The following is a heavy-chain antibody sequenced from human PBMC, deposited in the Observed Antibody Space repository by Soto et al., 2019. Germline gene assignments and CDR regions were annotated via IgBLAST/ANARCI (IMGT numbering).Heavy chain of an antibody. CDR2: ISSSGSTI. J-gene: IGHJ4*02. CDR1: GFTFSSYE. D-gene: IGHD5-12*01. CDR3: ARGAYSGFGFDY. Sequence: EVQLVESGGGLVQPGGSLRLSCAASGFTFSSYEMKWVRQAPGKGLEWVSYISSSGSTIYHADSVKGRFTISRDNAKNSLYLKMNSRRVEDTAVYYCARGAYSGFGFDYWGRGTLVTVSS. V-gene: IGHV3-48*03.